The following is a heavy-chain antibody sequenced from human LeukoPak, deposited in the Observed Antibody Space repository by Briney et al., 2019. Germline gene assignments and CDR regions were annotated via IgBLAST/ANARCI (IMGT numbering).Heavy chain of an antibody. V-gene: IGHV1-24*01. Sequence: ASVKVSCKVSGYTLTELSMHWVRQAPGKGLEWMGGFDLEDGETSYAQKFQGRVTMTEDTSTDTAYMDLSSLRSEDTAVYYCATSWFGGISGYVFGLDVRGKGTTVTVSS. CDR3: ATSWFGGISGYVFGLDV. J-gene: IGHJ6*04. CDR2: FDLEDGET. D-gene: IGHD5-12*01. CDR1: GYTLTELS.